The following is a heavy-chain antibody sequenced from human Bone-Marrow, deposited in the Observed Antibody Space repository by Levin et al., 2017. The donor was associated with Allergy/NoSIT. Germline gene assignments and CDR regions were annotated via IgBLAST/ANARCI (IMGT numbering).Heavy chain of an antibody. D-gene: IGHD5-12*01. J-gene: IGHJ6*02. CDR1: GGSISSSSYY. CDR2: IYYSGST. Sequence: SQTLSLTCTVSGGSISSSSYYWGWIRQPPGKGLEWIGTIYYSGSTYYNPSLKSRVTISIDMSKKQFSLKLSSVTAADTAVYYCAREVAYDGPSDYSGMDVWGQGTTVTVSS. CDR3: AREVAYDGPSDYSGMDV. V-gene: IGHV4-39*07.